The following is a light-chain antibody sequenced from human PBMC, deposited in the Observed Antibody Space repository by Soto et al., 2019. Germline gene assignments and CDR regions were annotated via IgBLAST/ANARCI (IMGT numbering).Light chain of an antibody. Sequence: QSALTQPPSVSGSPGQSVTISCTGTSSDVGSDNRVSWYQQPPGTAPKLLIYEVSNRPSGVPDRFFGSKSGNTASLTISGLQAEDEADYYCSSFTSSKTGVFGGGTKLTVL. J-gene: IGLJ3*02. V-gene: IGLV2-18*02. CDR3: SSFTSSKTGV. CDR2: EVS. CDR1: SSDVGSDNR.